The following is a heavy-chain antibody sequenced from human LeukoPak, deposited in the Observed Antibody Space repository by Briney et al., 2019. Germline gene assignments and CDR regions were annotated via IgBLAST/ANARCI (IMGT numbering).Heavy chain of an antibody. CDR1: GFSLSNHG. J-gene: IGHJ4*02. CDR2: LWYDGTNK. D-gene: IGHD3-10*01. CDR3: AKGSVRIASGSLDY. Sequence: PGRSLRLSCTASGFSLSNHGMHWVRQAPGKGLEWVAVLWYDGTNKYYADSVKGRFTISRDNSKNTLFLQMSSLRPEDTAVYYCAKGSVRIASGSLDYWGQGTLVTVSS. V-gene: IGHV3-33*06.